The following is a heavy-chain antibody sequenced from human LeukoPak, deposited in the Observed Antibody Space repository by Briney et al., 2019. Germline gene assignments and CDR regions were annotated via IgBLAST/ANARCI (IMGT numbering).Heavy chain of an antibody. V-gene: IGHV3-23*01. CDR3: AKQYGSGSYYKFPDY. J-gene: IGHJ4*02. Sequence: PGGSLRLSCAASGFTFSSYAMTWVRQAPGKGLEWVSTISGSGVNTYYADSVKGRVTISRDNSKNTLYLQMNSLRAEDTAVYHCAKQYGSGSYYKFPDYWGQGPLVTVSS. CDR2: ISGSGVNT. D-gene: IGHD3-10*01. CDR1: GFTFSSYA.